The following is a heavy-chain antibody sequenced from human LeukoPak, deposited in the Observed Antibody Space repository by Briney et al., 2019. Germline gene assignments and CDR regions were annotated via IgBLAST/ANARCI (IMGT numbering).Heavy chain of an antibody. Sequence: SQTLSLTCTVSGGSISSGDYYWSWIRQPPGKGPEWIGYIYYSGSTYYNPSLKSRVTISVDTSKNQFSLKLSSVTAADTAVYYCAREVTGGAAGTRPILDYWGQGTLVTVSS. V-gene: IGHV4-30-4*08. D-gene: IGHD6-13*01. CDR1: GGSISSGDYY. J-gene: IGHJ4*02. CDR3: AREVTGGAAGTRPILDY. CDR2: IYYSGST.